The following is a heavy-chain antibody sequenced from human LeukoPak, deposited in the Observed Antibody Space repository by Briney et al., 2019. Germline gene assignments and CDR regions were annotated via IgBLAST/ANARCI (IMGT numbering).Heavy chain of an antibody. CDR3: ARARIAAAEDY. D-gene: IGHD6-13*01. J-gene: IGHJ4*02. CDR2: INHSGST. Sequence: PSETLSLTCAVYGGSFSGYYWSWIRQPPGKGLEWIGEINHSGSTNYNPSLKSRVTISVDTSKNQFSLKLSSVTAADTAVYYCARARIAAAEDYWGQGTLVTVSS. CDR1: GGSFSGYY. V-gene: IGHV4-34*01.